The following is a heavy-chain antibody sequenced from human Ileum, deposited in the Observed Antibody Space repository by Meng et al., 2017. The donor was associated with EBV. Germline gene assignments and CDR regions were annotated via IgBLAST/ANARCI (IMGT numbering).Heavy chain of an antibody. CDR1: GASVSSRSHH. CDR3: ARDDTSNYYHMFDL. J-gene: IGHJ4*02. CDR2: IYHSGST. D-gene: IGHD3-22*01. Sequence: QVQLQESGPGLVKPSETLSLTCTVSGASVSSRSHHWTWIRQTPGKGLEWIGYIYHSGSTIYHPSLRSRVTISVDTSKNQFSLKLTSVTAADTAVYYCARDDTSNYYHMFDLWGQGTLVTVYS. V-gene: IGHV4-61*01.